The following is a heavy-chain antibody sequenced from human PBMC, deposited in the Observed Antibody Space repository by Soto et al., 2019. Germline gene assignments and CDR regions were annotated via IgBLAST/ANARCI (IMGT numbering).Heavy chain of an antibody. Sequence: QVQLVQSGAEVKKPGASVKVSCKASGYTFTGYYMHWVRQAPGQGLEWMGWINPNSGGTNYAQKFKGWVTMTRDTSISTAYMELSRLRSDDTAVYYCASTLHCSSTSCYAGRAFDIWGQGTMVTVSS. CDR3: ASTLHCSSTSCYAGRAFDI. J-gene: IGHJ3*02. D-gene: IGHD2-2*01. CDR1: GYTFTGYY. V-gene: IGHV1-2*04. CDR2: INPNSGGT.